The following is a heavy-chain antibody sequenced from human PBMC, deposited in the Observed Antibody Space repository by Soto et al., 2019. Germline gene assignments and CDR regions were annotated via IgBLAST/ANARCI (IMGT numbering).Heavy chain of an antibody. CDR3: ARCRSYGMEGVERAVDI. Sequence: EVQLVESGGGLVQPGGSLRLSCAASGFTFSHFWMNWVRQAPGKGLEWLANIKSDGSEKYYADSVKGRFTFSRDNAKNTLYLQMDSLRVEDTAVYYCARCRSYGMEGVERAVDIWGQGTKVTVSS. CDR2: IKSDGSEK. D-gene: IGHD1-26*01. J-gene: IGHJ3*02. CDR1: GFTFSHFW. V-gene: IGHV3-7*03.